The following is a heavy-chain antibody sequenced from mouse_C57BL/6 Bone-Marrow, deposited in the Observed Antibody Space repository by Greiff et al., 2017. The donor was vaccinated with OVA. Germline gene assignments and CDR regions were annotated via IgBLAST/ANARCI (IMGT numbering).Heavy chain of an antibody. Sequence: VQLQQSGAELVRPGASVKLSCTASGFNIKDDYMHWVKQRPEQGLEWIGWIDPENGDTEYASKFQGKATITADTSSNTAYLQLSSLTSEDPAVYYCTPYYYGSPKCYAMDYWGQGTSVTVSS. CDR1: GFNIKDDY. CDR2: IDPENGDT. D-gene: IGHD1-1*01. V-gene: IGHV14-4*01. J-gene: IGHJ4*01. CDR3: TPYYYGSPKCYAMDY.